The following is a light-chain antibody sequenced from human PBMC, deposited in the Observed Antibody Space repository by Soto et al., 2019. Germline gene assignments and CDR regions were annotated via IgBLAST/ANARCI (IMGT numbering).Light chain of an antibody. J-gene: IGKJ4*01. Sequence: EIVMTQSPATLSVSPGERASLSCRASQSVSSNLAWYQQKPGQTPRLLIYATSTRATGIPARFRGSGSGTEFTLTISSLQSEDFAVYYCQHYNNWPLTFGGGTKVDIK. CDR1: QSVSSN. V-gene: IGKV3-15*01. CDR3: QHYNNWPLT. CDR2: ATS.